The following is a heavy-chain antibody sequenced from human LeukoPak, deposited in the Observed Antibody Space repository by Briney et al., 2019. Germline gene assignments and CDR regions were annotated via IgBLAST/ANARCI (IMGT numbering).Heavy chain of an antibody. CDR1: GYTFTGYY. Sequence: GASVKVSCKASGYTFTGYYMHWVRQAPGQGLEWMGWINPNSGGTNYAQKFQGGVTMTRDTSISTAYMELSRLRSDDTAVYYCARDRVGATPTNWFDPWGQGTLVTVSS. J-gene: IGHJ5*02. D-gene: IGHD1-26*01. CDR2: INPNSGGT. CDR3: ARDRVGATPTNWFDP. V-gene: IGHV1-2*02.